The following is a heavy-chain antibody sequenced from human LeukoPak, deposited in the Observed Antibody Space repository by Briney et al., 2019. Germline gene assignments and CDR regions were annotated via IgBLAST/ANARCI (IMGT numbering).Heavy chain of an antibody. V-gene: IGHV1-46*01. J-gene: IGHJ3*02. D-gene: IGHD2-2*01. CDR3: ARGPVCSSTSCYAGDAFDI. CDR1: GYTFTSYY. Sequence: ASVKVSCKASGYTFTSYYMHWVRQAPGQGLEWMGIINPSGGSTSYAQKFQGRVTMTRDTSTSTVYMELSSLRSEDTAVYYCARGPVCSSTSCYAGDAFDIWGQWTMVTVSS. CDR2: INPSGGST.